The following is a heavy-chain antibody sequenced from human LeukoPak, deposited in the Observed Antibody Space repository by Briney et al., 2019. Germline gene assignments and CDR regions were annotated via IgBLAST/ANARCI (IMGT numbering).Heavy chain of an antibody. J-gene: IGHJ6*03. V-gene: IGHV4-34*01. CDR3: ARGRIWSGPPHYYYYYMDV. D-gene: IGHD3-3*01. CDR2: INHSGST. Sequence: SETLSLTCAVYGGSFSGYYWSWIRQPPGKGLEWIGEINHSGSTSYNPSLKSRVTISVDTSKNQFSLKLSSVTAADTAVYYCARGRIWSGPPHYYYYYMDVWGKGTTVTVSS. CDR1: GGSFSGYY.